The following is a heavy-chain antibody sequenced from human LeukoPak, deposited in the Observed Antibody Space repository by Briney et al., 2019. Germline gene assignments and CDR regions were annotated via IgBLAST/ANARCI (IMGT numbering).Heavy chain of an antibody. Sequence: GASVKVSCKASGYTFTSYGISWVRQAPGQGLEWMGWISAYNGNTNYAQKLQGRVTMTTDTSTSTAYMELRSLRSDDTAVYYCARDPGGYDRQDYYYYGMDVWGQGTTVTVSS. D-gene: IGHD5-12*01. J-gene: IGHJ6*02. CDR3: ARDPGGYDRQDYYYYGMDV. V-gene: IGHV1-18*01. CDR2: ISAYNGNT. CDR1: GYTFTSYG.